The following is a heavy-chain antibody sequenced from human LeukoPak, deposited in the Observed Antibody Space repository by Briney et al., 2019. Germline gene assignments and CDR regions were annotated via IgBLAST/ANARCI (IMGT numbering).Heavy chain of an antibody. Sequence: PSETLSLTCAVYGGSFSGYYWSWIREPPGKGREWIGEINRRGSTNYNPSLKSRVTISVDTSKNQFSLKLSSVTAADTAVYYCAGQYDSSGYSSSWYFDLWGRGTLVTVSS. CDR1: GGSFSGYY. V-gene: IGHV4-34*01. J-gene: IGHJ2*01. D-gene: IGHD3-22*01. CDR2: INRRGST. CDR3: AGQYDSSGYSSSWYFDL.